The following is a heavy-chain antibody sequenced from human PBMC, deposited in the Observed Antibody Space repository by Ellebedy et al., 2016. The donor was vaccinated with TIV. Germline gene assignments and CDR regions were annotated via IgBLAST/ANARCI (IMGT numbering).Heavy chain of an antibody. J-gene: IGHJ4*02. Sequence: GGSLRLSCAASGFTVSSNYMSWVRQAPGKGLEWVSVISSGGTTYYADSVKGRFSVSRDNANNTMYLKMNSLRAEDTAVYYCARGDYYDSSAYYFPYYFDYWGQGTLVTVSS. D-gene: IGHD3-22*01. CDR2: ISSGGTT. CDR1: GFTVSSNY. CDR3: ARGDYYDSSAYYFPYYFDY. V-gene: IGHV3-66*01.